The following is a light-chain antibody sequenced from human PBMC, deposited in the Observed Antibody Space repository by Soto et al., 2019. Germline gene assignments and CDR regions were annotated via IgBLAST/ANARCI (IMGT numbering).Light chain of an antibody. V-gene: IGKV1-33*01. J-gene: IGKJ1*01. CDR3: HHHDDFTHT. CDR1: QSKSNY. CDR2: AAD. Sequence: DIELTQPPFSLAASVVDRITITCLSRQSKSNYLNWYQQKPGKAQKLLIYAADSLKPGNTATFSGSGSGTDFNFTISSLQPQDDATYYCHHHDDFTHTFGQGTKVDIK.